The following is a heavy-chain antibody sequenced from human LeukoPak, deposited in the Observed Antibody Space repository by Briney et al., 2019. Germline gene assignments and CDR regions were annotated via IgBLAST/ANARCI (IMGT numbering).Heavy chain of an antibody. J-gene: IGHJ5*02. CDR1: GGSFSGYY. V-gene: IGHV4-34*01. Sequence: PSETLSLTCAVYGGSFSGYYWSWIRQPPGKGLEWIGEINHSGSTNYNPSLKSRVTISVDTSKNQFSLKLSSVTAADTAVYYCARVVTGTTANWFDPWGQGTRVTVSS. D-gene: IGHD1-7*01. CDR3: ARVVTGTTANWFDP. CDR2: INHSGST.